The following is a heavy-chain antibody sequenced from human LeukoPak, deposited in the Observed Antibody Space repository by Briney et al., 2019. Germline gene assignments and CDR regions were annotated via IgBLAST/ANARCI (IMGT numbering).Heavy chain of an antibody. D-gene: IGHD4-17*01. J-gene: IGHJ3*02. V-gene: IGHV3-48*03. CDR2: ISSDSTM. Sequence: GSLRLSCAASGFTFSSYEMNWVRQAPGKGLEWVSYISSDSTMYYADSVKGRFTISRDNAKNSLYLQMNSLRAEDTAVYYCARGGDYGDAFDIWGQGTMVTVSS. CDR3: ARGGDYGDAFDI. CDR1: GFTFSSYE.